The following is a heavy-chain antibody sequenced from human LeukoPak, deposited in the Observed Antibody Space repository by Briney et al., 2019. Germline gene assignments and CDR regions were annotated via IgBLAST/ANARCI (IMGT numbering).Heavy chain of an antibody. D-gene: IGHD3-9*01. V-gene: IGHV3-23*01. CDR1: GFTFSSYA. J-gene: IGHJ4*02. Sequence: GGSLRLSCAASGFTFSSYAMSWVRQAPGKGLEWVSAISGSGGSTYYADSVKGRFTISRDNAKNSLYLQMNSLRAEDTAVYYCARGVHGFDWSNYFDYWGQGTLVTVSS. CDR3: ARGVHGFDWSNYFDY. CDR2: ISGSGGST.